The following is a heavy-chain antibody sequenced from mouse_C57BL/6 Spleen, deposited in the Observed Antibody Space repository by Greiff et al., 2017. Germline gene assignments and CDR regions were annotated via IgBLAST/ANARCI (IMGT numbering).Heavy chain of an antibody. J-gene: IGHJ2*01. V-gene: IGHV1-61*01. CDR3: ARGGLRLDD. Sequence: QVQLQQPGAELVRPGSSVKLSCKASGYTFPSYWMDWVKQRPGQGLEWIGNIYPSDSETHYNQKFKDKATLTVDKSSSTAYMQLSSLTSEDSAVYYCARGGLRLDDWGQGTTLTVSS. D-gene: IGHD2-4*01. CDR2: IYPSDSET. CDR1: GYTFPSYW.